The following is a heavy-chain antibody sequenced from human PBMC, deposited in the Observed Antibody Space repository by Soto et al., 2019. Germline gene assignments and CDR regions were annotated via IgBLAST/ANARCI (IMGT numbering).Heavy chain of an antibody. CDR1: GYTFSNYG. CDR2: ISLYSDGT. J-gene: IGHJ5*02. V-gene: IGHV1-18*01. Sequence: QVQLVQSGGEVKRPGASVKVSCKTSGYTFSNYGITWVRQAPGQPLEWLGWISLYSDGTNCAQKLQGRVSMTTDTSTTTAYMELRSLRSDDTAVYYCARVVPGAEAWFGPWGQGTLVTVSS. CDR3: ARVVPGAEAWFGP. D-gene: IGHD2-2*01.